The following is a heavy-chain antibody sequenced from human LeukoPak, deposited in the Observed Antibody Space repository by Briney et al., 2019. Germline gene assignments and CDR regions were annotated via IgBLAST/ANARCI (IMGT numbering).Heavy chain of an antibody. CDR1: GYTFTGYC. J-gene: IGHJ3*02. D-gene: IGHD4-17*01. V-gene: IGHV1-2*02. Sequence: ASVKVSCKASGYTFTGYCMHWVRQAPGQGLEWMGWINPNSGGTNYAQKFQGRVTMTRDTSISTAYMELSRLRSDDTAVYYCARGSDYEDAFEIWGQGTMVTVSS. CDR3: ARGSDYEDAFEI. CDR2: INPNSGGT.